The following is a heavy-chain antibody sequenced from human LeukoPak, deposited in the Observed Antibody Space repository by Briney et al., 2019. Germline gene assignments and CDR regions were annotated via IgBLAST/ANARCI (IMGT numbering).Heavy chain of an antibody. J-gene: IGHJ3*02. D-gene: IGHD1-14*01. CDR3: ATAVSRYTLTWGGFDI. Sequence: GGPLRLSCAASGFTFSNAWMNWVRQAPRKGLEWVGRIRKITDRGTRDYAAPVKGRFTISRDDSKNTLYLQMNSLKTEDAGVYYCATAVSRYTLTWGGFDIWGQGTRVTVSS. CDR1: GFTFSNAW. CDR2: IRKITDRGTR. V-gene: IGHV3-15*01.